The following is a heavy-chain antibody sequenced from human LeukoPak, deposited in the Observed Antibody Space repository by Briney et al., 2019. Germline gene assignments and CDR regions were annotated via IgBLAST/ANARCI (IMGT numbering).Heavy chain of an antibody. CDR2: IYYSGST. V-gene: IGHV4-39*07. Sequence: SETLSLTCTVSGGSISSSSYYWGWIRQPPGKGLEWIGSIYYSGSTYYNPSLKSRVTISVDTSKNQFSLKLSSVTAADTAVYYCARGRYYDSSGELDPRFDYWGQGTLVTVSS. CDR3: ARGRYYDSSGELDPRFDY. CDR1: GGSISSSSYY. J-gene: IGHJ4*02. D-gene: IGHD3-22*01.